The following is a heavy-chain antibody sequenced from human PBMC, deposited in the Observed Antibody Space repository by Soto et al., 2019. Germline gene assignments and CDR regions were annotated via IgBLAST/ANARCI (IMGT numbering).Heavy chain of an antibody. D-gene: IGHD4-4*01. V-gene: IGHV4-59*01. CDR3: ARDRGLHSPFDY. J-gene: IGHJ4*02. CDR2: IYYSGST. Sequence: SETLSLTCTVSGGSISSYYWSWIRQPPGKGLEWIGYIYYSGSTNYNPSLKSRVTISVDTSKNQFSLKLSSVTAADTAVYYCARDRGLHSPFDYWGQGTLVTVSS. CDR1: GGSISSYY.